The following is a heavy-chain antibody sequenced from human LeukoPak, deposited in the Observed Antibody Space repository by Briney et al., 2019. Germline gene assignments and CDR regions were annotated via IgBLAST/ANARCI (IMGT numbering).Heavy chain of an antibody. J-gene: IGHJ4*02. CDR1: GGSISSYY. D-gene: IGHD3-22*01. V-gene: IGHV4-59*01. CDR2: IYYSGST. CDR3: ARILRAEGLYSSGYRFDY. Sequence: SETLSLTCTVSGGSISSYYWSWIRQPPGKGLEWIGYIYYSGSTNYNPSLKSRVTISVDTSKNQFSLKLSSVTAADTAVYYCARILRAEGLYSSGYRFDYWGQGTLVTVSS.